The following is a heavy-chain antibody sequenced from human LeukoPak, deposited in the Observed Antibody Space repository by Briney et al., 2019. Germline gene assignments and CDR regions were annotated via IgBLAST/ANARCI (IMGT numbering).Heavy chain of an antibody. J-gene: IGHJ5*02. CDR1: GYTFTSYY. CDR2: INPSGGST. Sequence: ASVTVSCKASGYTFTSYYMHWVRQAPGQPLEWMGIINPSGGSTSYAQKFQGRVTMTRHTSTSTVYMELSSLRSEDTAVYYCARSEGYYGSGSYYWFDPWGQGTLVTVSS. V-gene: IGHV1-46*01. D-gene: IGHD3-10*01. CDR3: ARSEGYYGSGSYYWFDP.